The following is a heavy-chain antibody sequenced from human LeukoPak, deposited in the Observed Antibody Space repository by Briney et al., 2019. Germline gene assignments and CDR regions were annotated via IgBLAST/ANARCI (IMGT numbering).Heavy chain of an antibody. CDR3: TTGGELSPDAFDI. CDR2: IKSKTDGGTT. V-gene: IGHV3-15*01. CDR1: GFTFSSYS. J-gene: IGHJ3*02. Sequence: GGSLRLSCAASGFTFSSYSMSWVRQAPGKGLEWVGRIKSKTDGGTTDYAAPVKGRFTISRDDSKNTLYLQMNSLKTEDTAVYYCTTGGELSPDAFDIWGQGTMVTVSS. D-gene: IGHD3-16*02.